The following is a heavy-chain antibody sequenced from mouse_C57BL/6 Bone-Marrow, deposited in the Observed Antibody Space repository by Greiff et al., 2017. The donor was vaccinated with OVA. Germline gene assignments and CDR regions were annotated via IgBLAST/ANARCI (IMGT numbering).Heavy chain of an antibody. CDR2: IYPGDGDT. D-gene: IGHD2-4*01. V-gene: IGHV1-80*01. Sequence: QVQLQQSGAELVKPGASVKISCKASGYAFSSYWMNWVKQRPGKGLEWIGQIYPGDGDTNYNGKFKGKATLTADKSSSTAYMQLSSLTSEDSAVYFCARVPYDYDDFDYWGQGTTLTVSS. CDR1: GYAFSSYW. CDR3: ARVPYDYDDFDY. J-gene: IGHJ2*01.